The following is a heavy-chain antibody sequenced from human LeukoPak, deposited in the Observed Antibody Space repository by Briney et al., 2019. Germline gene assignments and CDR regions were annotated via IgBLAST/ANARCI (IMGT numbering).Heavy chain of an antibody. V-gene: IGHV4-39*07. D-gene: IGHD5-18*01. CDR2: IYYSGST. J-gene: IGHJ4*02. Sequence: SETLSLTCTVSGGSISSSSYYWGWIRQPPGKGLEWIGSIYYSGSTYYNPSLKSRVTISVDTSKNQFSLKLSSVTAADTAVYYCARLRLRVPYGYRRGSTFDYWGQGTLVTVSS. CDR1: GGSISSSSYY. CDR3: ARLRLRVPYGYRRGSTFDY.